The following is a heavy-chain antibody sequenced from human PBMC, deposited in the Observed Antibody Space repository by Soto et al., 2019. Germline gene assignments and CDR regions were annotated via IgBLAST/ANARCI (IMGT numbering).Heavy chain of an antibody. Sequence: SETLSLTCVVSDGSISTYDWWTWVRQPPGKGLEWIGKMFHSGGADYSPPLKSRVTISADSSKNHFSLRLTAVTAADTAVYYCATGNVDSMLEYWGQGTQVTVSS. CDR1: DGSISTYDW. D-gene: IGHD3-3*01. J-gene: IGHJ4*02. V-gene: IGHV4-4*02. CDR2: MFHSGGA. CDR3: ATGNVDSMLEY.